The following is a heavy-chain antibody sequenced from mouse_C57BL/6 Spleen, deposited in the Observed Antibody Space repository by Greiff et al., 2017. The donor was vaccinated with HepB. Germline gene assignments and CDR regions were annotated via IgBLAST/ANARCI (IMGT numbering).Heavy chain of an antibody. CDR1: GFSLTSYG. J-gene: IGHJ4*01. D-gene: IGHD6-1*01. CDR2: IWRGGST. V-gene: IGHV2-5*01. CDR3: AKKRSLYAMDY. Sequence: QVQLKESGPGLVQPSQSLSITCTVSGFSLTSYGVHWVRQSPGKGLEWLGVIWRGGSTDYNAAFMSRLSITKDNSKSQVFFKMNSLPADNTAIYYGAKKRSLYAMDYWGQGTSVTVSS.